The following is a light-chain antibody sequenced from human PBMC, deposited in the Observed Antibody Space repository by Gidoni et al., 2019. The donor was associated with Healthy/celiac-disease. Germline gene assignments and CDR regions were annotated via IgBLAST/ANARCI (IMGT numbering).Light chain of an antibody. J-gene: IGLJ3*02. CDR2: DVS. V-gene: IGLV2-11*01. Sequence: QSALTQPRSVSGSPVQSVTISCTGTSRDVGGYNYVSWYQHHPGKAPQLMIYDVSKRPSGVPDRFSGSKSGNTASLTISGLQAEDEADYYCCSYAGSYLWVFGGGTKLTVL. CDR1: SRDVGGYNY. CDR3: CSYAGSYLWV.